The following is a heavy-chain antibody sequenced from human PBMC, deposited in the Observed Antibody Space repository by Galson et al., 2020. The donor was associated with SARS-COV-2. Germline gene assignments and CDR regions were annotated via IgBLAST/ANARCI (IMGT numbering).Heavy chain of an antibody. D-gene: IGHD1-26*01. V-gene: IGHV3-49*03. CDR1: GFTFGDYA. CDR3: TRLVVILGASALDY. J-gene: IGHJ4*02. Sequence: GGSLRLSCAASGFTFGDYALSWFRQAPGKGREGGGLIRNKAHGGTTEYAASVKGRFSISRDDSKNIAFLQVNSLKTEDTAGYYCTRLVVILGASALDYWGQGTLVTVSS. CDR2: IRNKAHGGTT.